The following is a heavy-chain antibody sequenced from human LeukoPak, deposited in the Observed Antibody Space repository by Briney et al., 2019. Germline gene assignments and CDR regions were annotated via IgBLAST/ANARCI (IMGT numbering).Heavy chain of an antibody. CDR1: GFTFSSYS. CDR3: AREYDSSGFPLDY. V-gene: IGHV3-21*01. CDR2: ISSSSYL. D-gene: IGHD3-22*01. Sequence: GGSLRLSCAASGFTFSSYSMNWVRQPPGKGLEWVSSISSSSYLYYADSVKGRFTISRDNAKNSLYLQMNSLRAEDTAVYYCAREYDSSGFPLDYWGQGTLVTVSS. J-gene: IGHJ4*02.